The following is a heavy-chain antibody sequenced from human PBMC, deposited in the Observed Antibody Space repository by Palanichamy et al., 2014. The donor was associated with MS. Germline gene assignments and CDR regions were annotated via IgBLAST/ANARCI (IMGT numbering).Heavy chain of an antibody. CDR3: ARDLSEYMVRGVTPDY. D-gene: IGHD3-10*01. V-gene: IGHV3-33*01. CDR2: YGMMEVI. Sequence: EWWXLYGMMEVIKYYADSVKGRFTISRDNSKNTLYLQMNSLRAEDTAVYYCARDLSEYMVRGVTPDYWGQGTLVTVSS. J-gene: IGHJ4*02.